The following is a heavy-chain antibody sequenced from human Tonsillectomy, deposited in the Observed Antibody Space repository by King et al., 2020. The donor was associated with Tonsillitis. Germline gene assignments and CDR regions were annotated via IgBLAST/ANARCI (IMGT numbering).Heavy chain of an antibody. D-gene: IGHD2-2*01. V-gene: IGHV3-33*08. J-gene: IGHJ4*02. CDR2: IWYDGSNK. CDR3: ARGADIVLLPAASPFDY. Sequence: QLVQSGGGVVQPGRSLRLSCAASGFTFSSYAMHWVRQAPGKGLEWVAVIWYDGSNKFYTDSVKGRFTISRDNSKNTLYLQMNSPRDEDTAVYYCARGADIVLLPAASPFDYWGQGTLVTVSS. CDR1: GFTFSSYA.